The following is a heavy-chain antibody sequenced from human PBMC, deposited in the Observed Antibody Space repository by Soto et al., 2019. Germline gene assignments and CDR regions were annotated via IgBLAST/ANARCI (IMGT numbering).Heavy chain of an antibody. CDR1: GFTFRSYA. J-gene: IGHJ4*02. CDR3: AKDPREEMATIFFDY. CDR2: ISGSGGST. V-gene: IGHV3-23*01. Sequence: PGGSLRLSCAASGFTFRSYAMSWVRQAPGKGLEWVSAISGSGGSTYYADSVKGRFTISRDNSKNTLYLQMNSLRAEDTAVYYCAKDPREEMATIFFDYWGQGALVTVSS. D-gene: IGHD5-12*01.